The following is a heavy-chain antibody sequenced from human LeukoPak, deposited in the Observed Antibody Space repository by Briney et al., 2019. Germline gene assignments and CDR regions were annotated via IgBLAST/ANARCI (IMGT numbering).Heavy chain of an antibody. D-gene: IGHD3-22*01. J-gene: IGHJ4*02. Sequence: SETLSLTCTVSGGSISSGSYYWSWIRQPAGKGLEWIERIYTSGSTNYNPSLKSRVTISVYTSKNQLSLKLRSVTAADTAVYYCAREYRYYYDRSGSYYFDYWGQGTLVTVSS. CDR3: AREYRYYYDRSGSYYFDY. CDR1: GGSISSGSYY. V-gene: IGHV4-61*02. CDR2: IYTSGST.